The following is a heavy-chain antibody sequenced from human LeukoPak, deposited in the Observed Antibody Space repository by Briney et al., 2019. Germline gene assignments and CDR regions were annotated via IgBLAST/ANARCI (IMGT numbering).Heavy chain of an antibody. CDR1: GGSISSYY. Sequence: PSDTLSLTCTVSGGSISSYYWSWIRQPAGKGLEWIGRIYTSGSTNYNPSLKSRVTMSVDTSKNQFSLKLSSVTAADTAVYYCARVEEAYGSGRRENYYYYYMDVWGKGTTVTISS. CDR3: ARVEEAYGSGRRENYYYYYMDV. V-gene: IGHV4-4*07. CDR2: IYTSGST. J-gene: IGHJ6*03. D-gene: IGHD3-10*01.